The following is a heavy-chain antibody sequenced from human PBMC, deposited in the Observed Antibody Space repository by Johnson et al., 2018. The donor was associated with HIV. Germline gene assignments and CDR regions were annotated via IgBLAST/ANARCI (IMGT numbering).Heavy chain of an antibody. Sequence: QVQLVESGGGVVQPGRSLRVSCAASGFTFSSYAMHWVRQAPGKGLEWVAVIAYDGSDKYYADSVKGRFTISRDNSKSTLYLQMNSLRPEDTAVYYCAKERRAPRAFDIWGQGTMLTVSS. J-gene: IGHJ3*02. CDR2: IAYDGSDK. CDR1: GFTFSSYA. V-gene: IGHV3-30*18. CDR3: AKERRAPRAFDI.